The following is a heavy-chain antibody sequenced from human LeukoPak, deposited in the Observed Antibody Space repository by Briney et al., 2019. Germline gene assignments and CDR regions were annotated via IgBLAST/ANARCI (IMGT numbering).Heavy chain of an antibody. D-gene: IGHD3-22*01. V-gene: IGHV4-4*07. CDR2: IYTSGST. CDR3: ARGYDSSGYGFASDI. Sequence: ASETLSLTCTVSGGSISSYYWSWIRQPAAKGLEGIGRIYTSGSTNYNPSLKSRVTMSVDTSKNQFSLKLSSVTAADTAVYYCARGYDSSGYGFASDIWGQGTMVTVSS. J-gene: IGHJ3*02. CDR1: GGSISSYY.